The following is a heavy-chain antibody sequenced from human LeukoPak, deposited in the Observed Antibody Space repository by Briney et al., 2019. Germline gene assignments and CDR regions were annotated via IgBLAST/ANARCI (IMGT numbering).Heavy chain of an antibody. CDR1: GYTFTGYY. D-gene: IGHD1-1*01. CDR2: INPNSGGT. V-gene: IGHV1-2*02. CDR3: AREGRVRLNWFDP. J-gene: IGHJ5*02. Sequence: GASVKVSCKASGYTFTGYYMHWVRQAPGQGLGWMGWINPNSGGTNYTQKFQGRVTMTRDTSISTAYMELSRLRSDDTAVYYCAREGRVRLNWFDPWGQGTLVTVSS.